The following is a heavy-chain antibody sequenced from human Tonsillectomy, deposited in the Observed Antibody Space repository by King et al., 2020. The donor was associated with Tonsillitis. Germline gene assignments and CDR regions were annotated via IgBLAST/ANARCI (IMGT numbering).Heavy chain of an antibody. J-gene: IGHJ4*02. Sequence: VQLVESGGGVVQPGRSLSLSCAASGFSFSSYGMHWVRQTPGKGLEWVAVISFDGTRKNYADSVKGRFTISRDGSNNTLYLQMNSLRADDTAVYYCASERLYSSGWGLDYWGQGTLLSVSS. CDR3: ASERLYSSGWGLDY. D-gene: IGHD6-19*01. V-gene: IGHV3-33*05. CDR2: ISFDGTRK. CDR1: GFSFSSYG.